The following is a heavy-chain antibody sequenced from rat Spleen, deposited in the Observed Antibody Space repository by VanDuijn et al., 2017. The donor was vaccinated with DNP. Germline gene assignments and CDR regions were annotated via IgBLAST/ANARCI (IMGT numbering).Heavy chain of an antibody. Sequence: EVKLVESGGGLVQPGRSLKLSCAASGFTFSDYYMAWVRQAPKKGLEWVASISYEGSSIHYGNSVKGRFTISRDTAKSTLYLQMNSLISEDTATYYCARDRTGTWFAYWGQGTLVTVSS. V-gene: IGHV5-22*01. J-gene: IGHJ3*01. CDR1: GFTFSDYY. D-gene: IGHD5-1*01. CDR2: ISYEGSSI. CDR3: ARDRTGTWFAY.